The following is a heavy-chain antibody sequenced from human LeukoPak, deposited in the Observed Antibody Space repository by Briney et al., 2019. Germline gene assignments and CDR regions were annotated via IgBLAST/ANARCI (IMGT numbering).Heavy chain of an antibody. CDR3: ARDRTRNWGSYWYFDL. CDR1: GFTFSSYS. V-gene: IGHV3-21*01. CDR2: ISSSSSYI. D-gene: IGHD7-27*01. J-gene: IGHJ2*01. Sequence: GGSLRLSCAASGFTFSSYSMNWVRQAPGKGLEWVSSISSSSSYIYYADSVKGRFTISRDNAKNSLYLQMNSLRAEDTAVYYRARDRTRNWGSYWYFDLWGRGTLVTVSS.